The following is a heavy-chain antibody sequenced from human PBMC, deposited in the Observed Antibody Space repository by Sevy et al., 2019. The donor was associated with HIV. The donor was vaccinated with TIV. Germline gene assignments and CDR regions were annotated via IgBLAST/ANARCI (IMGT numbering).Heavy chain of an antibody. CDR3: ARDQPLFVTMVRGVIGPFDI. J-gene: IGHJ3*02. CDR2: LKQDGSEK. CDR1: GFTFSSYW. D-gene: IGHD3-10*01. Sequence: GGSLRLTCAASGFTFSSYWMSWVRQAPGKGLEWVANLKQDGSEKYYVDSVKGRFTISRDNAKNSLYLQMNSLRAEDTAVYYCARDQPLFVTMVRGVIGPFDIWGQGTMVTVSS. V-gene: IGHV3-7*03.